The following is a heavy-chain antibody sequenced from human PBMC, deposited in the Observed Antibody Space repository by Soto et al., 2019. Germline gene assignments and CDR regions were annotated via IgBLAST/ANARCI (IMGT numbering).Heavy chain of an antibody. CDR3: ARGNRGSGRSKYFQH. Sequence: ETLSLTCAVYGGSFSGYYWSWIRQPPGKGLEWIGEINHSGSTNYNPSLKSRVTISVDTSKNQFSLKLSSVTAADTAVYYCARGNRGSGRSKYFQHWGQGTLVTVSS. D-gene: IGHD6-19*01. CDR1: GGSFSGYY. CDR2: INHSGST. V-gene: IGHV4-34*01. J-gene: IGHJ1*01.